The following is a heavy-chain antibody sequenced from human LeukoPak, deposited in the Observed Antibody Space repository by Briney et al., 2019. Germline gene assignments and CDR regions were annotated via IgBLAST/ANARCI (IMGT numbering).Heavy chain of an antibody. CDR1: GFIFSDYY. Sequence: PGGSLRLSCAASGFIFSDYYMSWIRQAPGKGLEWVSYISSTNNIIYYADSMKGRFTISRGNAKNSLFLQMKSLRAEDTAVYYCARVGHGYGSFFFDSWGQGTLVAVSS. J-gene: IGHJ4*02. CDR2: ISSTNNII. D-gene: IGHD3-10*01. CDR3: ARVGHGYGSFFFDS. V-gene: IGHV3-11*01.